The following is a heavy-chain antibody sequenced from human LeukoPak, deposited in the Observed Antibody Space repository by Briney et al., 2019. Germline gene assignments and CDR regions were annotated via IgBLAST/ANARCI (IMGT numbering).Heavy chain of an antibody. Sequence: PGGSLRLSCAASGFTFSSSWMHWVRQVPGKGLMWVSRIKSDGSTTIYADSVKGRFTISRDNAKNTLYLQMNSLRVEDTAVYYYARVPDYFDSSGYWGRGTLVTVSS. CDR2: IKSDGSTT. CDR1: GFTFSSSW. D-gene: IGHD3-22*01. V-gene: IGHV3-74*01. J-gene: IGHJ4*02. CDR3: ARVPDYFDSSGY.